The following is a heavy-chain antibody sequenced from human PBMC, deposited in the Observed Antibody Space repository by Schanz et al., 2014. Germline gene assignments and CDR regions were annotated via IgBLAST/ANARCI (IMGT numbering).Heavy chain of an antibody. CDR1: GFTLSNYA. D-gene: IGHD2-15*01. CDR2: ISHSGGSK. J-gene: IGHJ6*02. CDR3: AKGMGYCSGGTCYDYYYYGLDV. Sequence: VQLLESGGGLAQPGGSLRLSCAASGFTLSNYAMSWVRQAPGKGLEWVSSISHSGGSKYYADSVKGRFTISRDNSENTLYLQMNSLSADDTAVFYCAKGMGYCSGGTCYDYYYYGLDVWGQGTTVTVSS. V-gene: IGHV3-23*01.